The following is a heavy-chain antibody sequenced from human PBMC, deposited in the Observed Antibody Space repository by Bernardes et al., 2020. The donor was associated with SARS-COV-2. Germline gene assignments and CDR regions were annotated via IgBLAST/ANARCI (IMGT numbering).Heavy chain of an antibody. CDR2: IGGSGGNT. D-gene: IGHD2-15*01. CDR3: ARDRYCSGGSCFSDL. CDR1: DFTFSSYA. Sequence: GGSLRLSCEVSDFTFSSYAMSWVRLAPGKGLEWVSIIGGSGGNTYYADSVKGRFTISRDNSRNVLYLQMNSLRADDTAVYYCARDRYCSGGSCFSDLWGQGTLVTVSS. J-gene: IGHJ4*02. V-gene: IGHV3-23*01.